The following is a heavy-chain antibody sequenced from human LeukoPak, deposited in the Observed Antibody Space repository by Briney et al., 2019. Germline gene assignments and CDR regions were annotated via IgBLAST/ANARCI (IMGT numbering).Heavy chain of an antibody. CDR1: GFTFSSYS. D-gene: IGHD3-9*01. CDR3: ARDRSPGVLPTGSNFDY. CDR2: ISNSSSYI. J-gene: IGHJ4*02. V-gene: IGHV3-21*01. Sequence: PGRSLRLSCAASGFTFSSYSMNWVRQAPGKGLEWVSSISNSSSYIYYADSVKGRFTISRDNAKNSLYLQMNSLRAEDTAVYYCARDRSPGVLPTGSNFDYWGQGTLVTVSS.